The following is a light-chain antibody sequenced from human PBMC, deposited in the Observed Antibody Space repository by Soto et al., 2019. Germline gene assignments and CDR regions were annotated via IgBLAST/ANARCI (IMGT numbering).Light chain of an antibody. Sequence: EIVMTQSPATLSVSPGERVTLSCRASQSVSSSLAWYQQKPGQAPRLLIYGASTKATGIPARFSGSGSGTEFTLTISSLQSEDFAVYYCQQYNNWPPFTFGPGTKVDIK. J-gene: IGKJ3*01. CDR3: QQYNNWPPFT. CDR2: GAS. CDR1: QSVSSS. V-gene: IGKV3-15*01.